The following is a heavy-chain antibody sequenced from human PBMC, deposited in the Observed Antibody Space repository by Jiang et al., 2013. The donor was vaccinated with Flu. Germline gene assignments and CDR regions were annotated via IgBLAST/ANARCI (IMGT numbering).Heavy chain of an antibody. CDR1: GYSFTSYW. D-gene: IGHD2-2*01. CDR2: IYPGDSDT. V-gene: IGHV5-51*01. Sequence: GAEVKKPGESLKISCKGSGYSFTSYWIGWVRQMPGKGLEWMGIIYPGDSDTRYSPSFQGQVTISADKSISTAYLQWSSLKASDTAMYYCARLAPRYCSSTSCFSTLFGAAFDIWGQGTMVTVSS. J-gene: IGHJ3*02. CDR3: ARLAPRYCSSTSCFSTLFGAAFDI.